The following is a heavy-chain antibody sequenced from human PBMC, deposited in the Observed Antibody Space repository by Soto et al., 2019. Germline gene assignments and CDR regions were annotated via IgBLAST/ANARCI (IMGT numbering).Heavy chain of an antibody. CDR3: ARHARYYDILTGYSTLSWFDP. D-gene: IGHD3-9*01. J-gene: IGHJ5*02. CDR2: IYYSGST. Sequence: SETLSLTCTVSGGSISRSSYYWGWIRQPPGKGLEWIGSIYYSGSTYYNPSLKSRVTISVDTSKSQFSLRLSSVTAADTAVYYCARHARYYDILTGYSTLSWFDPWGQGTLVTVSS. CDR1: GGSISRSSYY. V-gene: IGHV4-39*01.